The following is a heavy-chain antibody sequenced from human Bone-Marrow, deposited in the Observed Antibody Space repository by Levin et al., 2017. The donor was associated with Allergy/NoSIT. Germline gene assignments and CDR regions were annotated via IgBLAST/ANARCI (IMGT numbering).Heavy chain of an antibody. V-gene: IGHV3-74*01. CDR1: GFSFSDFY. Sequence: GGSLRLSCAASGFSFSDFYMHWVRQAPGKGLMWVSRINTDGTSANYTDSVKGRFRTSRDNTGNMVFLQMNSLRPEDTGVYYCTHMGYWSQGSLVIVSS. J-gene: IGHJ4*02. CDR3: THMGY. CDR2: INTDGTSA.